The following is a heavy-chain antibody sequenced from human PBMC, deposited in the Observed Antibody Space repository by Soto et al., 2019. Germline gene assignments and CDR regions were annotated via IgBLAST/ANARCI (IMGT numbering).Heavy chain of an antibody. J-gene: IGHJ4*02. CDR1: GYTFTSYG. CDR3: ARDTAAAGIFDY. V-gene: IGHV1-18*01. Sequence: QVQLVQSGAEVKKPGASVKVSCKASGYTFTSYGISWVRQAPGQGLEWMGWISAYNGNTNYAQKLQGRVTMTTDTPPSTAYTELRSLRSDDTAVYYCARDTAAAGIFDYWGQGTLVTVSS. CDR2: ISAYNGNT. D-gene: IGHD6-13*01.